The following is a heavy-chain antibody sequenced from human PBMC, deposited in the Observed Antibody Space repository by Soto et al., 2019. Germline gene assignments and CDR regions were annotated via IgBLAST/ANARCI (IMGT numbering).Heavy chain of an antibody. Sequence: QVQLRESGPGLVKPSQTLSLTCTVSGGSISSGDYYWSWIRQPPGKGLEWIGYIYYSGSTYYNPSLKSRVTISVDTSKNQFSLKLSSVTAADTAVYYCARGPTVRGYLGLGFDPWGQGTLVTVSS. CDR2: IYYSGST. CDR3: ARGPTVRGYLGLGFDP. D-gene: IGHD3-10*01. CDR1: GGSISSGDYY. J-gene: IGHJ5*02. V-gene: IGHV4-30-4*01.